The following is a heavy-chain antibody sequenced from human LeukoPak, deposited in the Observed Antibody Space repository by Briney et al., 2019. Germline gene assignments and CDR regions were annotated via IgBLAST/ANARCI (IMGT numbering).Heavy chain of an antibody. Sequence: GGSLRLSCAASGFTFSSYEMNWVRQAPGKGLEWVSSISSSSSYIYYADSVKGRFTISRDNAKNSLYLQMNSLRAEDTAVYYCAKDPASYGSGSYYDYWGQGTLVTVSS. D-gene: IGHD3-10*01. CDR3: AKDPASYGSGSYYDY. J-gene: IGHJ4*02. CDR1: GFTFSSYE. V-gene: IGHV3-21*01. CDR2: ISSSSSYI.